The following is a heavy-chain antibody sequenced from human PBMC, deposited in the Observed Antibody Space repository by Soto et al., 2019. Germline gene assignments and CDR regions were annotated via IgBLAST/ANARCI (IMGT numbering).Heavy chain of an antibody. CDR1: GGSISSGGYY. V-gene: IGHV4-31*03. CDR2: IYYSGNT. J-gene: IGHJ4*02. Sequence: SETLSLTCTVSGGSISSGGYYWSWIRQHPGKGLEWIGYIYYSGNTFYNPSLKSRVMISLDTSKNQFSLTFSSVTAADTTVYYCARGAPASSGVDYWGQGTLVTVSS. D-gene: IGHD3-22*01. CDR3: ARGAPASSGVDY.